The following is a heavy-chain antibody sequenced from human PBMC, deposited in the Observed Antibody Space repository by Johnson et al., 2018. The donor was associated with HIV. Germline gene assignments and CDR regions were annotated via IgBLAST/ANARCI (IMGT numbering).Heavy chain of an antibody. V-gene: IGHV3-11*04. CDR2: ISNSGGTI. Sequence: QVQLVESGGGVVRPGGSLRLSCLASGFTFSDYYMSWIRQAPGKGLEWVSYISNSGGTIYSADSVQGRFTISRDNAKNSLFLQMNSLRAEDTAVYYCARSKDCSVSSCPDGFDIWGQVTMVTVSS. D-gene: IGHD2-15*01. CDR3: ARSKDCSVSSCPDGFDI. J-gene: IGHJ3*02. CDR1: GFTFSDYY.